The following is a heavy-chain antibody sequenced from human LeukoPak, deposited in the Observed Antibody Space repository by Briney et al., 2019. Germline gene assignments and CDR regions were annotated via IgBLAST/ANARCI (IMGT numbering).Heavy chain of an antibody. J-gene: IGHJ4*02. CDR1: GFTFSDSW. CDR2: IKDDGSDK. Sequence: GGSLRLSCGTSGFTFSDSWMSWFRQAPGQGLEWVASIKDDGSDKYYLDSVRGRFTISRDNAEDSLYLQLDDLRAEDTAVFYCARRLLRGQNFDYWGQGTLVTVSS. V-gene: IGHV3-7*01. CDR3: ARRLLRGQNFDY.